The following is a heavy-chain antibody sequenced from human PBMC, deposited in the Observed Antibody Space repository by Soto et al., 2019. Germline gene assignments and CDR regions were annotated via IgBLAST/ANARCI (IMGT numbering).Heavy chain of an antibody. CDR3: AITQRSGWSEGY. Sequence: EVQLLESGGGLVQPGGSLRLSCAASGFTFSSYAMSWVRQAPGKGLEWVSAISGSGGSTYYADSVKGRFTISRDNSKNTLYLQMNSLRAEDTAVYYCAITQRSGWSEGYWGQGTLVTVSS. CDR2: ISGSGGST. CDR1: GFTFSSYA. V-gene: IGHV3-23*01. J-gene: IGHJ4*02. D-gene: IGHD6-19*01.